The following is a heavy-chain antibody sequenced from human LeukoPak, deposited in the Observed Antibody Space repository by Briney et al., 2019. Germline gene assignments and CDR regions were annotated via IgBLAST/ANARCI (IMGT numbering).Heavy chain of an antibody. CDR1: GFTFSSYS. V-gene: IGHV3-21*01. CDR3: ARGRFNYDNTGYSSFYY. D-gene: IGHD3-22*01. Sequence: GGSLRLSCAASGFTFSSYSMNWVRQAPGKGLEWVSSISSSSSYIYYADSVKGRFTISRDNAKNSLYLQMNSLRAEDTAVYYCARGRFNYDNTGYSSFYYWGQGTLVTVSS. CDR2: ISSSSSYI. J-gene: IGHJ4*02.